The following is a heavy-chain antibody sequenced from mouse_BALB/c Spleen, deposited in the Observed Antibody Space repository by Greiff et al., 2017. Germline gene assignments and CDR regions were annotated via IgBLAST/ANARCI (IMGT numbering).Heavy chain of an antibody. CDR3: TRDTMITPFAY. CDR1: GFTFSNYW. J-gene: IGHJ3*01. CDR2: IRLKSNNYAT. V-gene: IGHV6-6*02. Sequence: EVMLVESGGGLVQPGGSMKLSCVASGFTFSNYWMNWVRQSPEKGLEWVAEIRLKSNNYATHYAESVKGRFTISRDDSKSSVYLQMNNLRAEDTGIYYCTRDTMITPFAYWGQGTLVTVSA. D-gene: IGHD2-4*01.